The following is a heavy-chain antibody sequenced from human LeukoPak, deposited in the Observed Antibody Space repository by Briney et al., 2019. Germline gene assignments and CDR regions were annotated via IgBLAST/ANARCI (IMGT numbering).Heavy chain of an antibody. V-gene: IGHV4-59*01. CDR3: ASDYCSSTSCYVGFDP. CDR1: GGSISSYY. Sequence: PSETLSLTCSVSGGSISSYYWSWIRQPPGKGLEWIGYIYYSGSTNYNPSLKSRVTISVDTSKNQFSLKLSSVTAADTAVYYCASDYCSSTSCYVGFDPWGQETLVTVSS. J-gene: IGHJ5*02. D-gene: IGHD2-2*01. CDR2: IYYSGST.